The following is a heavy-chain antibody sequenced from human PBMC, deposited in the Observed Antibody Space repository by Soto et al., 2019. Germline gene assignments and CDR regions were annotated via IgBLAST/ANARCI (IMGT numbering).Heavy chain of an antibody. D-gene: IGHD5-12*01. CDR1: GGSISSGGYY. Sequence: QVQLQESGPGLVKPSQTLSLTCTVSGGSISSGGYYWSWIRQHPGKGLEWIGYIYYSGSTYYNPSLKGGVTKSVDTSKNQFSLKLSSVTAADTAVYYCARGRGIVATINRSLLFDYWGQGTLVTVSS. J-gene: IGHJ4*02. CDR3: ARGRGIVATINRSLLFDY. V-gene: IGHV4-31*03. CDR2: IYYSGST.